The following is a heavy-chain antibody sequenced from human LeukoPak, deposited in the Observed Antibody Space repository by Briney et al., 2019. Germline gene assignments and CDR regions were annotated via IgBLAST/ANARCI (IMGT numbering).Heavy chain of an antibody. D-gene: IGHD2-21*02. J-gene: IGHJ4*02. Sequence: PGGSLRLSCAASGFTFRSYSMNWVRQAPGKGLEWVSSISSSSSYIYYADSVKGRFTISRDNAKKSLYLQRNSLRAEDTAVYYCARSRGGDCYPDYWGQGTLVTVSS. CDR3: ARSRGGDCYPDY. CDR1: GFTFRSYS. CDR2: ISSSSSYI. V-gene: IGHV3-21*01.